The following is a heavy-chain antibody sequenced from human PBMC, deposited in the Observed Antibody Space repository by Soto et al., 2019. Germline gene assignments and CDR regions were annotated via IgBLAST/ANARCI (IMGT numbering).Heavy chain of an antibody. D-gene: IGHD5-12*01. J-gene: IGHJ6*03. V-gene: IGHV4-59*08. CDR3: ASGYSGYDSKYYYYYMDV. CDR2: IYYSGST. Sequence: TSETLSLTCTVSGGSISSYYWSWIRQPPGKGLEWIGYIYYSGSTNYNPSLKSRVTISVDTSKNQFSLKLSSVTAADTAVYYCASGYSGYDSKYYYYYMDVWGKGTTVTVSS. CDR1: GGSISSYY.